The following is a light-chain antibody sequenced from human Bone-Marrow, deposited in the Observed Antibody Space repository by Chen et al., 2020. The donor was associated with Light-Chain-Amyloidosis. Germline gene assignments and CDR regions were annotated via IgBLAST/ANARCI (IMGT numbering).Light chain of an antibody. Sequence: SYELTQPPSVSVSPRQTARITCSGDDLPTKYAYWYQQKPGQAPVLVIHRDTERPSGISERFSGSSSGTTATLTISGVQAEDEADYHWQSADSSGTYGVIFGGGTKLTVL. V-gene: IGLV3-25*03. CDR2: RDT. CDR1: DLPTKY. J-gene: IGLJ2*01. CDR3: QSADSSGTYGVI.